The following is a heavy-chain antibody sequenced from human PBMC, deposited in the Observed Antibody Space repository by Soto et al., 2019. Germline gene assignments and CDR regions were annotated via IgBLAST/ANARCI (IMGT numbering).Heavy chain of an antibody. D-gene: IGHD3-22*01. J-gene: IGHJ4*02. CDR1: GFTFSSYA. Sequence: EVQLLESGGGLVQPGGSLRLSCAASGFTFSSYAMSWVRQAPGKGLEWVSAISGSGGSTYYADSVKGRFTISRDNSKNTLYLQMNSLRAEDTAVYYCPAPNYYASSGYSTYGYWGQGTLVTVSS. V-gene: IGHV3-23*01. CDR2: ISGSGGST. CDR3: PAPNYYASSGYSTYGY.